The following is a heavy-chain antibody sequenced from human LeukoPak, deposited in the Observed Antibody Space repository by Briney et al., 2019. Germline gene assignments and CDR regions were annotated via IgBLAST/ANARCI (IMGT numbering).Heavy chain of an antibody. CDR1: GFIFNDHA. Sequence: GGSLRLSCAASGFIFNDHAMHWVRQAPGKGLEWVSGINGNGGGTAYADSVKGRFTISRDNAKNSLYLQMSSLRVEDTALYFCAKWNRQPLVKGWFDPWGQGTLVTVSS. D-gene: IGHD6-13*01. J-gene: IGHJ5*02. CDR3: AKWNRQPLVKGWFDP. CDR2: INGNGGGT. V-gene: IGHV3-9*01.